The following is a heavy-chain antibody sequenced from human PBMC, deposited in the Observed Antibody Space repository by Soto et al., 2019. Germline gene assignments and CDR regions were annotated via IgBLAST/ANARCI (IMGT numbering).Heavy chain of an antibody. CDR3: ARGGIVIIPTATAFEY. CDR1: GGSISPYY. D-gene: IGHD3-16*02. V-gene: IGHV4-4*07. J-gene: IGHJ4*02. Sequence: PSETLSLTCSVSGGSISPYYWSWIRQPAGKGLEWIGRIYASGSTNYNPSLKSRVTMSVATSKNQFSLKLTSVTAADTATYYCARGGIVIIPTATAFEYWGQGTLVTVSS. CDR2: IYASGST.